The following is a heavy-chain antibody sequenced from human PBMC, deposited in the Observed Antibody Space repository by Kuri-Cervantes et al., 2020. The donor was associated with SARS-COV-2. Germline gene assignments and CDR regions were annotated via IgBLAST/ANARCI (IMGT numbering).Heavy chain of an antibody. D-gene: IGHD6-19*01. CDR2: INHSGST. V-gene: IGHV4-34*01. CDR3: ARSDWSSGWARFFDY. J-gene: IGHJ4*02. Sequence: SETLSLTYAVYGGSFSGYYWSWIRQPPGKGLEWIGEINHSGSTNYNPSLKSRVTISVDTSKNQFSLKLSSVTAADTAVYYCARSDWSSGWARFFDYWGQGTLVTVSS. CDR1: GGSFSGYY.